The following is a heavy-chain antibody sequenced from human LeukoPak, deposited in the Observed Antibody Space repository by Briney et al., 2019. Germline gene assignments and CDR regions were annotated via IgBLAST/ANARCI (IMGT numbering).Heavy chain of an antibody. CDR2: IYYSGST. J-gene: IGHJ6*02. Sequence: PSETLSLTGTVSGGSIGSGGYYWSWIRQHPGKGLEWIGYIYYSGSTYYNPSLKSRVTISVDTSKNQFSLKLSSVTAADTAVYYCARVVAGPGDYYYGMDVWGQGTTVTVSS. CDR1: GGSIGSGGYY. CDR3: ARVVAGPGDYYYGMDV. V-gene: IGHV4-31*03. D-gene: IGHD2-15*01.